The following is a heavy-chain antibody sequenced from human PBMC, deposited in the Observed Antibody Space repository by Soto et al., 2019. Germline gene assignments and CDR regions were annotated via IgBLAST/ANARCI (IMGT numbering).Heavy chain of an antibody. V-gene: IGHV3-23*01. CDR2: FSGSGGST. J-gene: IGHJ6*03. Sequence: EVQLLESGGGLVQPGGSLRLSCAASGFTFSSYAMSWFPQAPGKGLEWVSVFSGSGGSTYYADFVKGRFTISRDNSKNTLYLQMNSLRAEDTAVYYCAKAGTATESPYYYYYYMDVWGKGTTVTVSS. CDR1: GFTFSSYA. D-gene: IGHD2-15*01. CDR3: AKAGTATESPYYYYYYMDV.